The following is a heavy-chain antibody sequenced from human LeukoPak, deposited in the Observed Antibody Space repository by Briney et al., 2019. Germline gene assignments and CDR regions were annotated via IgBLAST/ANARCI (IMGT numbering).Heavy chain of an antibody. CDR1: GGTFSSYA. CDR3: ARDPVCGGDCYYNPLAFDI. J-gene: IGHJ3*02. D-gene: IGHD2-21*02. CDR2: IIPILGIA. Sequence: SVKVSCEASGGTFSSYAISWVRQAPGQGLEWMGRIIPILGIANYAQKFQGRVTITADKSTSTAYMELSSLRSEDTAVYYCARDPVCGGDCYYNPLAFDIWGQGTMVTVSS. V-gene: IGHV1-69*04.